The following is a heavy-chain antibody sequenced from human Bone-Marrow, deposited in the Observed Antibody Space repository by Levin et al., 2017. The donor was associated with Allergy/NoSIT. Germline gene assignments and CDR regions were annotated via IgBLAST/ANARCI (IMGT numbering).Heavy chain of an antibody. CDR1: GGSISDRDFY. Sequence: PGGSLRLSCTVSGGSISDRDFYWGWIRQPPGKGLEWFGNIYYGGNTYYKPSLSSRVTISVDTSKNQFSLKLNSVTAADTAVYYCARSPCSGGSCLYWYFDLWGRGALVTVSP. CDR3: ARSPCSGGSCLYWYFDL. CDR2: IYYGGNT. V-gene: IGHV4-39*01. J-gene: IGHJ2*01. D-gene: IGHD2-15*01.